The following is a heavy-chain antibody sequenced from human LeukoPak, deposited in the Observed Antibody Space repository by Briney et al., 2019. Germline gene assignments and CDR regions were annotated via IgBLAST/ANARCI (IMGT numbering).Heavy chain of an antibody. CDR2: INPNSGST. CDR3: ARVELVAGTGEFDY. V-gene: IGHV1-2*02. CDR1: GYTFTGYY. Sequence: ASVKVSCKASGYTFTGYYMHWVRQAPGQGLEWMGWINPNSGSTNYAQKFQGRVTMTRDTSISTACMELSRLRSDDTAVYYCARVELVAGTGEFDYWGQGTLVTVSS. D-gene: IGHD6-19*01. J-gene: IGHJ4*02.